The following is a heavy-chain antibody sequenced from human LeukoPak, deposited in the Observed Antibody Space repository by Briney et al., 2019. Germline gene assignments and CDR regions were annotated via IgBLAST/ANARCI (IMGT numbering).Heavy chain of an antibody. CDR2: IYYSGST. Sequence: SETLSLTCTVSGGSISSYYWSWIRQPPGKGLEWIGYIYYSGSTNYNPSLKSRVTISVDTSKNQFSLKLSSVTAADTAVYYCARRRTYYGSGGAPHYFDYWGQGTLVTVSS. J-gene: IGHJ4*02. D-gene: IGHD3-10*01. CDR1: GGSISSYY. CDR3: ARRRTYYGSGGAPHYFDY. V-gene: IGHV4-59*12.